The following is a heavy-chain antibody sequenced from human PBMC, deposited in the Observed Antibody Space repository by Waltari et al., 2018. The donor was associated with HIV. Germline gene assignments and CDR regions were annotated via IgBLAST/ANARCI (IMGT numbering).Heavy chain of an antibody. CDR3: ARHALRVGAAYWNFDL. CDR1: GGSVSSSSYF. Sequence: QLQLQESGPGLVKPSETLSLTCPVSGGSVSSSSYFWGWIRQPPGKGLEWIGRICYTGRAYYNPSLKSRVTISVDTSKNQFSLKVTSVTAADTAVYYCARHALRVGAAYWNFDLWGRGTLVTVSS. V-gene: IGHV4-39*01. CDR2: ICYTGRA. J-gene: IGHJ2*01. D-gene: IGHD1-26*01.